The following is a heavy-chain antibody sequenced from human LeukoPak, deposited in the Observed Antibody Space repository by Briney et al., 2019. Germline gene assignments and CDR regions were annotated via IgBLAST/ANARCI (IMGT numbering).Heavy chain of an antibody. J-gene: IGHJ4*02. CDR1: GGSISSYY. CDR2: IYYTGST. Sequence: SETLSLTCTVSGGSISSYYWSWIRQPPGKGLEWIGYIYYTGSTNYNPSLKSRVTISINASKNQLSLELSSVTAADTAVYYCARDPSGGYAPYFDYWGQGTLVTVSS. V-gene: IGHV4-59*01. D-gene: IGHD5-18*01. CDR3: ARDPSGGYAPYFDY.